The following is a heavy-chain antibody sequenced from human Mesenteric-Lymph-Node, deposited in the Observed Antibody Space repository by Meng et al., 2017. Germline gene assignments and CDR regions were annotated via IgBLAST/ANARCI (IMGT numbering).Heavy chain of an antibody. V-gene: IGHV3-48*04. CDR1: GFTFSSYS. J-gene: IGHJ4*02. Sequence: GGSLRLSCAASGFTFSSYSMNWVRQAPGKGLEWVSYISSSGSTIYYADSVKGRFTTSRDNAKNSLYLQMNSLRAEDTAVYYCARGPYYFDYWGQGTLVTVSS. CDR3: ARGPYYFDY. CDR2: ISSSGSTI.